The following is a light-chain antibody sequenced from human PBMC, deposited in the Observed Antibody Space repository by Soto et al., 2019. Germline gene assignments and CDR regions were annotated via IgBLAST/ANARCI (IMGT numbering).Light chain of an antibody. CDR2: AAS. Sequence: DIQMTQSPSSLSASVGDRVSVTCRASPSISTFLNWYQQRPGEAPTLLIYAASSLQSGVPSRFSGSGAGVDFTLTIGSLPPEDFAAYYCQESYTTPRTFGQGIKVEVK. V-gene: IGKV1-39*01. CDR1: PSISTF. CDR3: QESYTTPRT. J-gene: IGKJ1*01.